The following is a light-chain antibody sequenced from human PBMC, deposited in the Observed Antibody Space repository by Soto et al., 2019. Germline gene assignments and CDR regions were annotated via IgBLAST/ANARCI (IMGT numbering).Light chain of an antibody. V-gene: IGKV3-15*01. CDR1: QSVSSN. J-gene: IGKJ5*01. CDR2: GAS. CDR3: QQYNNWPIN. Sequence: EIVMTQSPATLSVSPGERATLSCRASQSVSSNLAWYQQKPGQAPRLLIYGASVRATGIPARFSGSGSGTEFTINISRLQSDYLDVYYCQQYNNWPINLGQGTRLEIK.